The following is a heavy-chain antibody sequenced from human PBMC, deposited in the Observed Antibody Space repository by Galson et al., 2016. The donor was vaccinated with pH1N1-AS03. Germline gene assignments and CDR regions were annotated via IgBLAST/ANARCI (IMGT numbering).Heavy chain of an antibody. J-gene: IGHJ3*02. CDR3: ARMEKRWGDAYDI. CDR2: ISANNGDT. Sequence: SVKVSCKASDDTFNSHGISWVRQAPGQGLEWMGWISANNGDTNYAQKFQGRVTMTTDTSTSTTYMELRSLISDDTAVYYCARMEKRWGDAYDIWGQGTMVTVSA. V-gene: IGHV1-18*01. CDR1: DDTFNSHG. D-gene: IGHD1-1*01.